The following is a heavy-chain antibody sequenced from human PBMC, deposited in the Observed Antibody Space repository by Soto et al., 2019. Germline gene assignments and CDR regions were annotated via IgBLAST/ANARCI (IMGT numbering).Heavy chain of an antibody. V-gene: IGHV2-5*02. J-gene: IGHJ2*01. CDR3: AHHTDYGDFYLYFDL. D-gene: IGHD4-17*01. CDR1: GFSLSTSGVG. Sequence: QITLKESGPTLVKPTQTLTLTCTFSGFSLSTSGVGVGWIRQPPGKALEWLALIYWDDDKRYSPSLKSRLTITKDTSKNQVVLTMTNMDPVDTATYDCAHHTDYGDFYLYFDLWGRGTLVTVSS. CDR2: IYWDDDK.